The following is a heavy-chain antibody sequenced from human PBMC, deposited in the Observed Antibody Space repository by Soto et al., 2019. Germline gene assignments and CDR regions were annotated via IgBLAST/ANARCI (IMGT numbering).Heavy chain of an antibody. CDR3: ARGYYDSSGYSFPFTTFDY. Sequence: GASVKVACKASGYTFTSYGISWVRRAPGQGLEWMGWISAYNGNTNYAQKLQGRVTMTTDTSTSTAYMELRSLRSDDTAVYYCARGYYDSSGYSFPFTTFDYCGKRPLVTVSS. CDR2: ISAYNGNT. CDR1: GYTFTSYG. V-gene: IGHV1-18*04. J-gene: IGHJ4*02. D-gene: IGHD3-22*01.